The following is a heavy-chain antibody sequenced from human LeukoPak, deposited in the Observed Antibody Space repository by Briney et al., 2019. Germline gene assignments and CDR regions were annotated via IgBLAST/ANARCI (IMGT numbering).Heavy chain of an antibody. CDR1: GGTFSSYA. D-gene: IGHD3-22*01. CDR3: ASQDETYYYDSSGYFLVY. CDR2: IIPISGTA. J-gene: IGHJ4*02. Sequence: SVKVSCKASGGTFSSYAISWVRQAPGQGLEWMGGIIPISGTANYAQKFQGRVTITADESTSTAYMELSSLRSEDTAVYYCASQDETYYYDSSGYFLVYWGQGTLVTVSS. V-gene: IGHV1-69*13.